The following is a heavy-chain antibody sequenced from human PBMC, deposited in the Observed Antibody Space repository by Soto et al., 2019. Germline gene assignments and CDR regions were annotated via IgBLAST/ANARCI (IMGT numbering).Heavy chain of an antibody. V-gene: IGHV4-59*08. Sequence: SETLSLTCTVSGGSISSYYWSWIRQPPGKGLEWIGYIYYSGSTNYNPSLKSRVTISVDTSKNQFSLKLSSVTAADTAVEYCARGRAYFEDHFWGQGTLVTVSS. D-gene: IGHD3-16*01. CDR3: ARGRAYFEDHF. J-gene: IGHJ4*02. CDR1: GGSISSYY. CDR2: IYYSGST.